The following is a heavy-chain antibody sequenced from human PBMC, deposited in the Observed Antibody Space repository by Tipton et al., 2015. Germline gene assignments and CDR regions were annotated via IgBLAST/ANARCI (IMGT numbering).Heavy chain of an antibody. CDR3: ARGDSHDWARWFDP. CDR2: IFYSGRT. D-gene: IGHD3-9*01. CDR1: GGSISNGGYY. V-gene: IGHV4-31*03. Sequence: TLSLTCTVSGGSISNGGYYWTWIRQHPGKGLEWIGYIFYSGRTYYNPSLKSRVTISVDTSKNQFSLQLNSVTPEDTAVYFCARGDSHDWARWFDPWGQGTLVTVSS. J-gene: IGHJ5*02.